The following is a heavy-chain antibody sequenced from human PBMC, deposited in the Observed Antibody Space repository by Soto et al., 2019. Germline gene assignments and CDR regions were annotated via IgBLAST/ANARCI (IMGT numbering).Heavy chain of an antibody. CDR1: GFTFSSYA. D-gene: IGHD6-6*01. CDR3: AKAVSLAARKKGYYYYGMDV. Sequence: PGGSLRLSCAASGFTFSSYAMSWVRQAPGKGLEWVSAISGSGGSTYYADSVKGRFTISRDNSKNTLYLQMNSLRAEDTAVYYCAKAVSLAARKKGYYYYGMDVWGQGTTVTVSS. CDR2: ISGSGGST. J-gene: IGHJ6*02. V-gene: IGHV3-23*01.